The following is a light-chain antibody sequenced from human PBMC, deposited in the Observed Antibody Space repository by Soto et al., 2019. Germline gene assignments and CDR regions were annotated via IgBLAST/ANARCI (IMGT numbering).Light chain of an antibody. Sequence: DIQMTQSPSTLSASVGDRVTITCRASQSISSWLVWYQQKPGKAPKLLIYKASSLESGVPSRFSGSGSGTEFTLTISSLQPDDFATYYCQQYNKRWTFGQGTKVEIK. CDR3: QQYNKRWT. CDR2: KAS. V-gene: IGKV1-5*03. J-gene: IGKJ1*01. CDR1: QSISSW.